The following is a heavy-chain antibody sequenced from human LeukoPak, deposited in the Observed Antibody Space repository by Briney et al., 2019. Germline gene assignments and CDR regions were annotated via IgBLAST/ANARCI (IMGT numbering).Heavy chain of an antibody. D-gene: IGHD2-15*01. Sequence: TGGSLRLSCAASGFTFSSYGMHWVRQAPGKGLEWVAVISYDGSNKYYADSVKGRFTISRDNSKNTLYLQMNSLRAEDTAVYYCARDCGGGSCYGPYDAFDIWGQGTMVTVSS. CDR3: ARDCGGGSCYGPYDAFDI. J-gene: IGHJ3*02. CDR2: ISYDGSNK. CDR1: GFTFSSYG. V-gene: IGHV3-30*03.